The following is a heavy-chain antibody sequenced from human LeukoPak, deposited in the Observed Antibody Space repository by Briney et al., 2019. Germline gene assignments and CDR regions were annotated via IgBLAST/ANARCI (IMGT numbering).Heavy chain of an antibody. J-gene: IGHJ4*02. Sequence: PGGSLRLSCAASGFTFRSSAMHWVRQAPGKGLEWVAFTSYDGRNKYYADSAKGRFTISRDNSKNTLYLQMNSLRPEDTAVYYCARDGYGLDTPMVSTNFDYWGQGTLVTVSS. D-gene: IGHD5-18*01. CDR1: GFTFRSSA. V-gene: IGHV3-30*04. CDR2: TSYDGRNK. CDR3: ARDGYGLDTPMVSTNFDY.